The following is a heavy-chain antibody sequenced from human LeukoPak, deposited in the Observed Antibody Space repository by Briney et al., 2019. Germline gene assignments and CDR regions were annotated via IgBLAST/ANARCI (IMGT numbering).Heavy chain of an antibody. J-gene: IGHJ5*02. Sequence: ASVKVSCKASGYTFTSYGISWVRQAPGQGLEWMGWISAYNDNTNYAQKLQGRVTMTTDTSTSTAYMELRSLRSDDTAVYYCARDTPSIVVVPDNWFDPWGQGTLVTVSS. V-gene: IGHV1-18*01. CDR3: ARDTPSIVVVPDNWFDP. CDR1: GYTFTSYG. CDR2: ISAYNDNT. D-gene: IGHD2-2*01.